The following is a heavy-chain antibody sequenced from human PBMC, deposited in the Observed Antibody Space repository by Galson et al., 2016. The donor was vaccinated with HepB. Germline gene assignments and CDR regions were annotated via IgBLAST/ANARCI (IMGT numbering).Heavy chain of an antibody. CDR3: AGHWGARGYEPDL. D-gene: IGHD5-12*01. Sequence: QSGAEVKKPGDSLKISCKASGYSFTNYWIGWVRQMSGRGLEWMGIVRPGDSETTYSPSFQGRVTISADKSISTAYLQWRSLEASDTAMDYCAGHWGARGYEPDLWGQGTVVTVSS. J-gene: IGHJ4*02. CDR2: VRPGDSET. CDR1: GYSFTNYW. V-gene: IGHV5-51*01.